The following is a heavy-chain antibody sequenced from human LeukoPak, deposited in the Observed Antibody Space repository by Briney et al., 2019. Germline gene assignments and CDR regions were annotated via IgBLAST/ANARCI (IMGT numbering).Heavy chain of an antibody. CDR3: ARAGGCSSTSCYTFDY. CDR1: GYSISSGYY. V-gene: IGHV4-38-2*02. Sequence: SETLSLTCTVSGYSISSGYYWGWLRQPPGKGLEWIGSIYHSGSTYYNPSFKSRVTISVDTSKNQFSLKLSSVTAADTAVYYCARAGGCSSTSCYTFDYWGQGTLVTVSS. D-gene: IGHD2-2*02. J-gene: IGHJ4*02. CDR2: IYHSGST.